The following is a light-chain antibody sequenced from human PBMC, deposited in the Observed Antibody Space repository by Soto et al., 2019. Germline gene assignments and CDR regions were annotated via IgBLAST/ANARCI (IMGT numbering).Light chain of an antibody. V-gene: IGKV3-20*01. J-gene: IGKJ1*01. CDR1: QRISRSF. CDR3: QQYYDTGT. Sequence: EIVLTQSPGTLSLSPGERATLFCRASQRISRSFLHWYQQKPGQAPSLHISGASNRATGIPYRFSGSGSGTDFTLTISRLEPEDFEEYYCQQYYDTGTFXQGTKVDI. CDR2: GAS.